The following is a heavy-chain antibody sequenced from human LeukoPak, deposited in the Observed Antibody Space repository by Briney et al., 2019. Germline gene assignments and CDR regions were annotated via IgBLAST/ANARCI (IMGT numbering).Heavy chain of an antibody. CDR3: ASGDYDFWSGYATDHAFDI. Sequence: ASVKVSCKASGGTFSSYAISWVRQAPGQGLEWMGGIIPIFGTANYAQKFQGRVTITTDESTSTAYMGLSSLRSEDTAVYYCASGDYDFWSGYATDHAFDIWGQGTMVTVSS. CDR1: GGTFSSYA. CDR2: IIPIFGTA. D-gene: IGHD3-3*01. V-gene: IGHV1-69*05. J-gene: IGHJ3*02.